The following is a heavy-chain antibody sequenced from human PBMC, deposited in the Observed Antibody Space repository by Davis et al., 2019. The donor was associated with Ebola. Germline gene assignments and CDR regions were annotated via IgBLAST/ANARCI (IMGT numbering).Heavy chain of an antibody. J-gene: IGHJ4*02. CDR1: GFTFSTYW. D-gene: IGHD3-3*01. V-gene: IGHV3-7*01. CDR3: ARRGLRGNYDSWSGSDYYFDY. Sequence: GESLKISCAASGFTFSTYWMSWVRQAPGKGLEWVANIKTDGSEEHYVDSVKGRFTMSRDNAKNSLYLQLDSLRDEDTAVYYCARRGLRGNYDSWSGSDYYFDYWGQGILVTVSS. CDR2: IKTDGSEE.